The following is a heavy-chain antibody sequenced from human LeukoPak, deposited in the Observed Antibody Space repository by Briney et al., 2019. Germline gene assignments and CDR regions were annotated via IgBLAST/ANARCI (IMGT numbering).Heavy chain of an antibody. CDR3: ARVRWVSAGWFGELLSYYFDY. V-gene: IGHV1-8*01. Sequence: ASVKVSCKASGYTFTSYDINWVRQATGQGLEWMGWMNPNSGNTGYAQKFQGRVTMTRNTSISTAYMELSSLRSEDTAVYYCARVRWVSAGWFGELLSYYFDYWGQGTLVTVSS. CDR1: GYTFTSYD. CDR2: MNPNSGNT. D-gene: IGHD3-10*01. J-gene: IGHJ4*02.